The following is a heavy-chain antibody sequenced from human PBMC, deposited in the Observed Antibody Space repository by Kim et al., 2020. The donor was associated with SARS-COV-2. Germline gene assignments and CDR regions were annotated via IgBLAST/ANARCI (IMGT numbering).Heavy chain of an antibody. Sequence: GGSLRLSCAASGFTFSSYAMSWVRQAPGKGLEWVSAISGSGGSTYYADSVKGRFTISRDNSKNTLYLQMNSLRAEDTAVYYCARLLGSLVAATSRAFDIWGQGTMVTVSS. CDR1: GFTFSSYA. D-gene: IGHD2-15*01. V-gene: IGHV3-23*01. J-gene: IGHJ3*02. CDR2: ISGSGGST. CDR3: ARLLGSLVAATSRAFDI.